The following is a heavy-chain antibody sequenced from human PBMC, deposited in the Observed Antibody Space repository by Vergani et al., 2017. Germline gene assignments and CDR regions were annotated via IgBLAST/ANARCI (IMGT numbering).Heavy chain of an antibody. Sequence: VQLQESGPGLVKPSETLSLTCTVSNYSISRGYFWGWIRRPPGKGLEWVARIRTKTDGETTDYAAPVKGRFTISRDDSKNTLYLQMNSLKTEDTAVYYCTTPTKWELRYYFDYWGQGTLVTVSS. J-gene: IGHJ4*02. V-gene: IGHV3-15*01. CDR3: TTPTKWELRYYFDY. CDR2: IRTKTDGETT. D-gene: IGHD3-9*01. CDR1: NYSISRGY.